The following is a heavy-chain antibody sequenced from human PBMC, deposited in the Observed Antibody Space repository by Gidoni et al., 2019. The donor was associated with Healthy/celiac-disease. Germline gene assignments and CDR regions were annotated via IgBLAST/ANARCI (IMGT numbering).Heavy chain of an antibody. D-gene: IGHD6-13*01. Sequence: QVQPQQWGAGLLKPSETLSLTCAVYGGSFSGYYWSWIRQPPGKGLEWIGEINHSGSTNYNPSLKSRVTISVDTSKNQFSLKLSSVTAADTAVYYCARVPRYSSSWYRDYWGQGTLVTVSS. V-gene: IGHV4-34*01. CDR2: INHSGST. J-gene: IGHJ4*02. CDR3: ARVPRYSSSWYRDY. CDR1: GGSFSGYY.